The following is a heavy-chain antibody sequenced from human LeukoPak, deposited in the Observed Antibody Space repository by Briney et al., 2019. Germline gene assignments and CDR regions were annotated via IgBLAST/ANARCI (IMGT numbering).Heavy chain of an antibody. CDR2: IFYSGST. V-gene: IGHV4-59*08. Sequence: SETLSLTCTVSGGSIRSFYWSWIRQPPGKGLEWIRYIFYSGSTNYNPSLKSRVTISVDTSKNQFSLKLSSVTAADTAVYYCARGRRSSGWPPYFDYWGQGTLVTVSS. J-gene: IGHJ4*02. CDR1: GGSIRSFY. CDR3: ARGRRSSGWPPYFDY. D-gene: IGHD6-19*01.